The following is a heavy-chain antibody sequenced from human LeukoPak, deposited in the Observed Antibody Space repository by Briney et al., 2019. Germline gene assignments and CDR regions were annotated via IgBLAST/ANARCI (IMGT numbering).Heavy chain of an antibody. J-gene: IGHJ5*02. Sequence: SQSLALTCAISGDSVSGNSAAWNWISQSPSRGLEWVGSTYYRSKWYNDEAISVKRRITINPDTSKNQYYLQLDSVPPDNTAVYYCALEVPYNWFDPWGQGTLVTVSS. CDR1: GDSVSGNSAA. D-gene: IGHD1-1*01. V-gene: IGHV6-1*01. CDR2: TYYRSKWYN. CDR3: ALEVPYNWFDP.